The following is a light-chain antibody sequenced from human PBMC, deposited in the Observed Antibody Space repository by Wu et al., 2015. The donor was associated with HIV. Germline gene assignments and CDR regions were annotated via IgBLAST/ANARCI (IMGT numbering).Light chain of an antibody. CDR1: QGISSY. V-gene: IGKV1-8*01. J-gene: IGKJ4*01. CDR2: AAS. CDR3: QQYNSYLLT. Sequence: TGDRVTITCRASQGISSYLAWYQQKPGKAPKLLIYAASTLQSGVPSRFSGSGSGTEFTLTINSLQPDDFATYYCQQYNSYLLTFGGGTKVEIK.